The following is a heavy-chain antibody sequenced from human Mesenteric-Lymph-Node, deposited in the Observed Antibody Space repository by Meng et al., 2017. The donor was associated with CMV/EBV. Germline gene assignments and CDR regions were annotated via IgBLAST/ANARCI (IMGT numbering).Heavy chain of an antibody. CDR1: GFTFSSNA. Sequence: GGSLRLSCAASGFTFSSNAMHWVRQAPGKGLEWVAFIRYDGSNKYYADSVKGRFTISRDNSKNTLYLQMNSLRAEDTAVYYCAKDLEDIVVVPAAMLSGPYYGMDVWGQGTTVTVSS. D-gene: IGHD2-2*01. CDR3: AKDLEDIVVVPAAMLSGPYYGMDV. CDR2: IRYDGSNK. J-gene: IGHJ6*02. V-gene: IGHV3-30*02.